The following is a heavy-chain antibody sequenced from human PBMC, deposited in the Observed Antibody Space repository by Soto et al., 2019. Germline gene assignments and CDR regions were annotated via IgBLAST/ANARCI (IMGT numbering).Heavy chain of an antibody. D-gene: IGHD2-21*02. Sequence: QVQLVQSGAEVKKPGASVKVSCKASGYTFTGYYMHWVRQAPGQGLEWMGWINPNSGGTNYAQKFQGWVTMTRDKSLSTGYMELSRLRSDDTVVYYCARAHCGGDCYSGVDYWGQGTLVTVSS. J-gene: IGHJ4*02. V-gene: IGHV1-2*04. CDR1: GYTFTGYY. CDR2: INPNSGGT. CDR3: ARAHCGGDCYSGVDY.